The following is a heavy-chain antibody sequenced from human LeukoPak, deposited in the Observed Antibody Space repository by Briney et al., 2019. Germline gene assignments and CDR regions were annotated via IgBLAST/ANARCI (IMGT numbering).Heavy chain of an antibody. V-gene: IGHV4-30-2*01. D-gene: IGHD3-22*01. CDR2: IYHSGST. CDR3: ARGYGYYDSSGYYPFDY. CDR1: GGSISSGGYY. J-gene: IGHJ4*02. Sequence: SETLSLTCTASGGSISSGGYYWSWIRQPPGKGLEWIGYIYHSGSTYYNPSLKSRVTISVDRSKNQFSLKLSSVTAADTAVYYCARGYGYYDSSGYYPFDYWGQGTLVTVSS.